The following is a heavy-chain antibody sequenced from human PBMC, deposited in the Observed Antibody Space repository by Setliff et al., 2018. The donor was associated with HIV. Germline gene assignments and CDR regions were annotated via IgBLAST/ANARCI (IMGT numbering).Heavy chain of an antibody. V-gene: IGHV1-69*04. Sequence: EASVKVSCKASGGSFTSYTFSWVRQAPGQGLEWMGRIIPIVTIAHYAEQFVGRVTITADKSTSTTYMEVSSLRSEDTAVYYCARERPGDHYESTGYQLADWFDPWGQGTLVTVSS. CDR1: GGSFTSYT. D-gene: IGHD3-22*01. CDR2: IIPIVTIA. CDR3: ARERPGDHYESTGYQLADWFDP. J-gene: IGHJ5*02.